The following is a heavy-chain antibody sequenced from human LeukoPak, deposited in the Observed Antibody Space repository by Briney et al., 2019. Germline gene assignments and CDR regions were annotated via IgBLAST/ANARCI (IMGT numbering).Heavy chain of an antibody. J-gene: IGHJ3*02. CDR3: AGGYSGYDFGAFDI. Sequence: SETLSLTCTVSGGSIGSYYWSWIRQPAGKGLEWIGRIYPTGSTNYNPSLQSRLTVAVDTSKNQFSLKLSSVTAADTAVYYCAGGYSGYDFGAFDIWGQGTMVTVSS. V-gene: IGHV4-4*07. CDR2: IYPTGST. D-gene: IGHD5-12*01. CDR1: GGSIGSYY.